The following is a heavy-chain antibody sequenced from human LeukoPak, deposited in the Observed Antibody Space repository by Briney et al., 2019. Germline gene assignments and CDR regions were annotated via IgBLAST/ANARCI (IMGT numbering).Heavy chain of an antibody. D-gene: IGHD1-26*01. CDR3: ARGQWELSYFDY. CDR1: GFTFSSYS. CDR2: ISSSSSYI. J-gene: IGHJ4*02. V-gene: IGHV3-21*01. Sequence: PGGSLRLSCAASGFTFSSYSMNWVSQAPGKGLEWVSSISSSSSYIYYADSVKGRFTISRDNAKNSLYLQMNSLRAEDTAVYYCARGQWELSYFDYWGQGTLVTVSS.